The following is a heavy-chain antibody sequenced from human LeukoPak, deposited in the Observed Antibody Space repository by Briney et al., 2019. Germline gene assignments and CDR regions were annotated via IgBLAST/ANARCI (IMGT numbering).Heavy chain of an antibody. D-gene: IGHD2-21*01. CDR3: ARGVIYNWFDP. V-gene: IGHV1-46*01. CDR2: INPNGGST. CDR1: GYPFMNYG. Sequence: ASVKVSCRASGYPFMNYGISWVRQAPGQGLEWMGIINPNGGSTNYAQKFQGRLTMTGDPSTGTVYMELSRLRSEDTAVYYCARGVIYNWFDPWGQGTLVTVSS. J-gene: IGHJ5*02.